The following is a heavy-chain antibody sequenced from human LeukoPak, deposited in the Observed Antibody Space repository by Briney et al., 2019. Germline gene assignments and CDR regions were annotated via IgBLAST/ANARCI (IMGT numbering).Heavy chain of an antibody. V-gene: IGHV4-39*07. CDR1: GGSIRSPTPY. CDR2: NHYSGNA. J-gene: IGHJ4*02. CDR3: ARAPHFFDTSGSRYYFDN. D-gene: IGHD3-22*01. Sequence: SETLSLTCTVSGGSIRSPTPYWGWSPQPPGKGLEWVPTNHYSGNAYYNPSLMSQLTLSINTSKNQFSLNLSSVTAADTAVYYCARAPHFFDTSGSRYYFDNWGQGTLVTVSS.